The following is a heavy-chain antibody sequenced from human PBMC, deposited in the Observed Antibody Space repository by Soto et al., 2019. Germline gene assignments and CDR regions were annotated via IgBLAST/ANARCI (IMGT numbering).Heavy chain of an antibody. CDR1: GFTLSSYW. Sequence: AGSLRLSCAASGFTLSSYWMSWVRQAPGKGLEWVADIRQDGGDKYYVDSVKGRFTISRDNAKTSLYLQMHSLRAEDTAVYFCARGDGLHDYWGQGSLVTVSS. D-gene: IGHD2-21*02. J-gene: IGHJ4*02. CDR2: IRQDGGDK. V-gene: IGHV3-7*01. CDR3: ARGDGLHDY.